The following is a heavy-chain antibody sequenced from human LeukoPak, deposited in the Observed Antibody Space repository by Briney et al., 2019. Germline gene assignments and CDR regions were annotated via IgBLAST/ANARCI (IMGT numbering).Heavy chain of an antibody. CDR3: AREIASNSGYAPWGSMADY. CDR2: INPSGGST. Sequence: GASVKVSCKASGYTFTSYYMHWVRQAPGQGLEWMGIINPSGGSTSYAQKFQGRVTMTTDTSTSTAYMELRSLRSDDTAVYYCAREIASNSGYAPWGSMADYWGQGTLVTVSS. J-gene: IGHJ4*02. D-gene: IGHD5-12*01. CDR1: GYTFTSYY. V-gene: IGHV1-46*01.